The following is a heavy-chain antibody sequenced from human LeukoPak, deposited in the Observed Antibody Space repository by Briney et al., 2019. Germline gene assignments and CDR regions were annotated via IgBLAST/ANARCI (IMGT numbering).Heavy chain of an antibody. V-gene: IGHV1-8*01. CDR2: MNPNTGKT. J-gene: IGHJ6*02. D-gene: IGHD3-10*01. CDR3: ARRGRASGRYSYGMDV. Sequence: GASVKVSCKASGYSFSSYDIGWVRQATGQGLEWMGWMNPNTGKTGCAEKFQGRVTMTRNSSTSSTAYMELRGLRSEDTAVYYCARRGRASGRYSYGMDVWGQGTTVTVS. CDR1: GYSFSSYD.